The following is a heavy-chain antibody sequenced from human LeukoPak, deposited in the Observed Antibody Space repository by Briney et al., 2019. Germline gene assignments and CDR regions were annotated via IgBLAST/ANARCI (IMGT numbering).Heavy chain of an antibody. V-gene: IGHV4-34*01. D-gene: IGHD2-2*01. J-gene: IGHJ5*02. Sequence: SETLSLTCAVYGGSFSGYYWSWIRQPPGKGLEWIGEINHSGSTNYNPSLKSRVTISVDTSKNQFSLKLSSVTAADTAVYYCARSPYQLLSDIAYNWFDPWGQGTLVTVSS. CDR1: GGSFSGYY. CDR2: INHSGST. CDR3: ARSPYQLLSDIAYNWFDP.